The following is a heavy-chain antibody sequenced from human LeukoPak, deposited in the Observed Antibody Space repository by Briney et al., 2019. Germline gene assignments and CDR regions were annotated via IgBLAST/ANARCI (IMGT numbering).Heavy chain of an antibody. D-gene: IGHD4-17*01. V-gene: IGHV4-39*07. Sequence: SETLSLTCTVAGGSIGSSNYYWGWIRQPPGKGLEWIGGIYYSATTNYNPSLKSRVTISLDTSKNQFSLTLTSVTAADTAVYYCARSRGGYGDYGSWFDPWGQGTLVTVSS. J-gene: IGHJ5*02. CDR3: ARSRGGYGDYGSWFDP. CDR1: GGSIGSSNYY. CDR2: IYYSATT.